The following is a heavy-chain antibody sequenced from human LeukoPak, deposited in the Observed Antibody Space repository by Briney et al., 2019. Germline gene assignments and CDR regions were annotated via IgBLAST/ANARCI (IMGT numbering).Heavy chain of an antibody. Sequence: GGSLRLSCAASGFTFSSYSMNWVRQAPGKGLEWVSLISSSTSYIYYADSMKGRFTISRDNAKNSLYLQMNSLRAEDTAVYYCARGDVVLPAATPFDYWGQGILVTVSS. J-gene: IGHJ4*02. CDR3: ARGDVVLPAATPFDY. D-gene: IGHD2-2*01. CDR2: ISSSTSYI. V-gene: IGHV3-21*01. CDR1: GFTFSSYS.